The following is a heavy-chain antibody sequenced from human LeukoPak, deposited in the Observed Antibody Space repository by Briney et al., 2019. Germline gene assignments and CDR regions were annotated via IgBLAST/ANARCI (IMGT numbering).Heavy chain of an antibody. CDR1: GFTFSSYG. D-gene: IGHD2-15*01. CDR2: ISYDGSNK. Sequence: GGSLRLSCAASGFTFSSYGMHWVRQAPGKGLEWVAVISYDGSNKYYADSVKGRFTISRDNSKNTLYLQMNSLRAEDTAVYYCAKGRMGRNHHFDYWGQGTLVTSPQ. V-gene: IGHV3-30*18. CDR3: AKGRMGRNHHFDY. J-gene: IGHJ4*02.